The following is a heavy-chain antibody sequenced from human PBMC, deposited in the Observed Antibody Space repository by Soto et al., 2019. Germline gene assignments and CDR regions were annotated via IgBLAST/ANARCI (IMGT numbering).Heavy chain of an antibody. CDR2: ISSSSSTI. CDR1: GFTFSSYS. Sequence: GGSLRLSCAASGFTFSSYSMNWVRQAPGKGLEWVSYISSSSSTIYYADSVKGRFTISRDNAKNSLYLQMNSLRAEDTAVYYCARDLDGSRYFPFDYWGPGTLVTVSS. D-gene: IGHD3-10*01. CDR3: ARDLDGSRYFPFDY. J-gene: IGHJ4*02. V-gene: IGHV3-48*01.